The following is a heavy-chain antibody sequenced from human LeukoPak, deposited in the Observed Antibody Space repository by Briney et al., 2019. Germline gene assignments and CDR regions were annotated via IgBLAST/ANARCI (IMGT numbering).Heavy chain of an antibody. J-gene: IGHJ5*02. CDR1: GFTFSSYS. CDR2: ISISSSYI. CDR3: ARDSLSEYYYDSSGYPNWFDP. Sequence: GGSLRLSCAASGFTFSSYSMNWVRQAPGKGLEWVSSISISSSYIYYAYAVKGRFTISRDNAKNSLYLQMNSLRAEDTAVYYCARDSLSEYYYDSSGYPNWFDPWGQGTLVTVSS. D-gene: IGHD3-22*01. V-gene: IGHV3-21*01.